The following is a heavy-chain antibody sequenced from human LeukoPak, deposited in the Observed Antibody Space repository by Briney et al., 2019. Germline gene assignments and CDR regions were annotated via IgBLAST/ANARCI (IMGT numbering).Heavy chain of an antibody. CDR2: INKDGSEK. J-gene: IGHJ4*02. CDR1: GFTFSNYW. Sequence: PGGSLRLSCAASGFTFSNYWMSWVRQAPGKGLEWVAHINKDGSEKYYVDSVKGRFTISRDNAKNSLYLQMSSLRVEDTAVYYCARDKVTYWGQGTLVTVSS. V-gene: IGHV3-7*01. CDR3: ARDKVTY.